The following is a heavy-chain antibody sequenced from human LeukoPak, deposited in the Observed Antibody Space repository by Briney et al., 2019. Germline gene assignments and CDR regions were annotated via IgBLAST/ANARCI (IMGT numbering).Heavy chain of an antibody. CDR3: ARSGSGTYYISAYNYYGMDV. J-gene: IGHJ6*02. D-gene: IGHD3-10*01. V-gene: IGHV4-61*01. CDR2: IYNSGNT. CDR1: GDSISSRSYY. Sequence: SETLSLTCTVSGDSISSRSYYWSWIRQPPGKGLEWIGYIYNSGNTNYNPSLKSRLTMSVDTSKSQFSLKLSSVTAADTAVYYCARSGSGTYYISAYNYYGMDVWGQGTTVTVSS.